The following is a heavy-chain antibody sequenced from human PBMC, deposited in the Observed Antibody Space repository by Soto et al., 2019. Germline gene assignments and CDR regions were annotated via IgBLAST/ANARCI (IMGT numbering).Heavy chain of an antibody. V-gene: IGHV3-21*01. CDR1: GFTFSSYS. D-gene: IGHD6-6*01. CDR3: GRDRGRYSSSSSSNYYYYGMDV. J-gene: IGHJ6*02. CDR2: ISSSSSYI. Sequence: EVQLVESGGGLVKPGGSLRLSCAASGFTFSSYSMNWVRQAPGKGLEWVSSISSSSSYIYYADSVKGRFTISRDNAKNLLYLQMNSLRAEDTAVYYCGRDRGRYSSSSSSNYYYYGMDVWGQGTTVTGSS.